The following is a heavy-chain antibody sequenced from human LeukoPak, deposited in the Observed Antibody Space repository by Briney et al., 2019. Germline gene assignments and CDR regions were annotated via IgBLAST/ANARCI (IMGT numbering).Heavy chain of an antibody. CDR3: ARDRGIVVVVAATLDSYYYYGMDV. Sequence: GGSLRLSCAASGFTFSSYAMHWVRQAPAKGLEWVAVISYDGSNKYYADSVKGRFTISRDNSKNTLYLQMNSLRAEDTAVYYCARDRGIVVVVAATLDSYYYYGMDVWGQGTTVTVSS. CDR1: GFTFSSYA. D-gene: IGHD2-15*01. V-gene: IGHV3-30*04. J-gene: IGHJ6*02. CDR2: ISYDGSNK.